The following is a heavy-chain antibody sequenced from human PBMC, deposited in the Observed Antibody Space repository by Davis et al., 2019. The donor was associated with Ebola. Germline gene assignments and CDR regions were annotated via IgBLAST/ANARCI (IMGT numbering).Heavy chain of an antibody. J-gene: IGHJ4*02. CDR2: ISAYNGNT. V-gene: IGHV1-18*01. CDR3: ARCPSSGYYNGPCYFDY. CDR1: GGTFSSYA. Sequence: ASVKVSCKASGGTFSSYAISWVRQAPGQGLEWMGWISAYNGNTNYAQKLQGRVTITADKSTSTAYMELSSLRSEDTAVYYCARCPSSGYYNGPCYFDYWGQGTLVTVSS. D-gene: IGHD3-22*01.